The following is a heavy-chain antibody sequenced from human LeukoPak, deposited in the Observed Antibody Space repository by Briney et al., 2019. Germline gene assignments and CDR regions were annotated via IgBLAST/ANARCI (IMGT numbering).Heavy chain of an antibody. CDR2: ISSSGGST. CDR3: ARDEPSPDSTDLDY. J-gene: IGHJ4*02. Sequence: GGSLRLSCAASGFTFSSYAMSWVRQAPGKGLEWGSAISSSGGSTYYADSVKGRFTISRDNSKNTLYLQMNSLRAEDTAVYYCARDEPSPDSTDLDYWGQGTLVTVSS. D-gene: IGHD2/OR15-2a*01. CDR1: GFTFSSYA. V-gene: IGHV3-23*01.